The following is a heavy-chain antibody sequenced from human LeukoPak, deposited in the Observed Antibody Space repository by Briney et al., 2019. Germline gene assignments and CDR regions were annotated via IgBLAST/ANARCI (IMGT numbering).Heavy chain of an antibody. CDR2: INPSGGST. CDR1: GYTFTSYY. CDR3: ARGSPPRRNYDSSGYYSYYFDY. V-gene: IGHV1-46*01. Sequence: AASVKVSCKASGYTFTSYYMHWVRQAPGQGLEWMGIINPSGGSTSYAQKFQGRVTMTTDASTSTVYMELRSLRSDDTAVYYCARGSPPRRNYDSSGYYSYYFDYWGQGTLVTVSS. D-gene: IGHD3-22*01. J-gene: IGHJ4*02.